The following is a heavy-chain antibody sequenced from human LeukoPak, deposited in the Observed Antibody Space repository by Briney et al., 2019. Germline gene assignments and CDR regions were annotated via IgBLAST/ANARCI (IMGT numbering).Heavy chain of an antibody. D-gene: IGHD3-3*01. CDR2: IYSGDST. Sequence: GGSLRLSCAASGFSSNYMSWVLQAPGKGLEWVSVIYSGDSTYYADSVKGRFTISRDISKNTLYLQMNSLRPEDTAVYHCARDLWDATGYWGQGTLVTVSS. J-gene: IGHJ4*02. CDR1: GFSSNY. V-gene: IGHV3-66*02. CDR3: ARDLWDATGY.